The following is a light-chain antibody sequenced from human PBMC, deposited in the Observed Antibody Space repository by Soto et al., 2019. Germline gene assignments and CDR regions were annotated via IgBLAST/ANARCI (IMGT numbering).Light chain of an antibody. CDR1: NIGIRN. J-gene: IGLJ2*01. V-gene: IGLV3-21*02. CDR3: SSYTTSTTRII. Sequence: SYELTQPPSVSVAPGQTARIACGGNNIGIRNVHWYQQKPGQAPVLVVYDDSDRPSGIPERFSGSKSGNTAALTISGLQAEDEADYYCSSYTTSTTRIIFGGGTKLTVL. CDR2: DDS.